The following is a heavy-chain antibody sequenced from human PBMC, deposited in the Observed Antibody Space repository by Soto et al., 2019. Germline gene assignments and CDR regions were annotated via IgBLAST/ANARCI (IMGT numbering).Heavy chain of an antibody. V-gene: IGHV1-58*01. Sequence: ASVKVSCKASGFTFTSSAVQWVRQARGQRLEWIGWIVVGSGNTNYAQKFQERVTITRDMSTSTAYMELSSLRSEDTAVYYCAAEPNYYGSGSYYNGWGQGTLVTVSS. CDR3: AAEPNYYGSGSYYNG. CDR1: GFTFTSSA. J-gene: IGHJ4*02. D-gene: IGHD3-10*01. CDR2: IVVGSGNT.